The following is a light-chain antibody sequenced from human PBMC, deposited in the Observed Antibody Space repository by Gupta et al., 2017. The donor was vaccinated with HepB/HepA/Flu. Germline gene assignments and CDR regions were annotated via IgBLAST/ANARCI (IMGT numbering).Light chain of an antibody. Sequence: QSVLTQPPSASGTPGQRVTISCSGSSSNIGSNTVNWYQQRPGTAPNLLIYSNNRRRSGAPDRVSGSTSGASASTATSALQSEDEADYYCYASDDSLNGSYVFGTGTKVTVL. CDR3: YASDDSLNGSYV. J-gene: IGLJ1*01. CDR1: SSNIGSNT. V-gene: IGLV1-44*01. CDR2: SNN.